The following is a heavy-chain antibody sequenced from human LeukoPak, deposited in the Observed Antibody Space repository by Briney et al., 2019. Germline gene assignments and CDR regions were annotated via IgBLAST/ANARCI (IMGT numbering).Heavy chain of an antibody. D-gene: IGHD3-16*01. V-gene: IGHV1-2*02. CDR1: GYIFSDYW. CDR2: IDPASGIT. Sequence: ASVKVSRKASGYIFSDYWIHWVRQAPGRGLECLGWIDPASGITNQPQKFQGRITVTRDTSASTVYMDLTGLTTDDTALYYCARVGAPGGLRPYHYYYWGQGTLVTVSS. CDR3: ARVGAPGGLRPYHYYY. J-gene: IGHJ4*02.